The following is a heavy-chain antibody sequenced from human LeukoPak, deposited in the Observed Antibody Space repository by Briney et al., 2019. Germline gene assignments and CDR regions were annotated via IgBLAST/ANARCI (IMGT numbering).Heavy chain of an antibody. CDR2: IKEDGSEK. V-gene: IGHV3-7*05. CDR1: GFTISNYW. J-gene: IGHJ4*02. CDR3: ARDGTALGY. Sequence: GGSLRLSCAASGFTISNYWMSWVRQAPGKGLEWVANIKEDGSEKYYVGSVRGRFTISRDNAKDSLYLQMNSLRAEDTAVYYCARDGTALGYWGQGTLVTASS. D-gene: IGHD3-16*01.